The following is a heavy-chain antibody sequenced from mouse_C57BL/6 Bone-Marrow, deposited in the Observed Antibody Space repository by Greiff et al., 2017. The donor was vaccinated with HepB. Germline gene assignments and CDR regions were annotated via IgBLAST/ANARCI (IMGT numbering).Heavy chain of an antibody. J-gene: IGHJ4*01. V-gene: IGHV5-17*01. D-gene: IGHD2-2*01. CDR1: GFTFSDYG. CDR3: AREGYGAMDY. Sequence: EVKLMESGGGLVKPGGSLKLSCAASGFTFSDYGMHWVRQAPEKGLEWVAYISSGSSTIYYADTVKGRFTISRDNAKNTLFLQMTSLRSEDTAMYYCAREGYGAMDYWGQGTSVTVSS. CDR2: ISSGSSTI.